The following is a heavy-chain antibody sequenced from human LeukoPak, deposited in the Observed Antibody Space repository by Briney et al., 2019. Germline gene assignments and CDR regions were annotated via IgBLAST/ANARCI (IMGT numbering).Heavy chain of an antibody. CDR3: ARPGKNNWYYFEY. D-gene: IGHD1-1*01. V-gene: IGHV4-59*08. CDR2: IYDSGRP. CDR1: GGSISSYY. Sequence: PSETLSLTCTVSGGSISSYYWSWIRQPPEKGLEWIGYIYDSGRPDYNPSPKSRVTISQDTPKNQFSLKRRTGTAAGTAVYYCARPGKNNWYYFEYWGQGTLVTVSS. J-gene: IGHJ4*02.